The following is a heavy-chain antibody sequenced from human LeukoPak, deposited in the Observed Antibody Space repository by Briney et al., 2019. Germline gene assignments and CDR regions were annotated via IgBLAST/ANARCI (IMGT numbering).Heavy chain of an antibody. CDR1: QFIFSHYA. J-gene: IGHJ4*02. CDR2: IWHDGSSR. CDR3: AKDAQRGFDYSNSLQY. Sequence: PGGSLTLSCTASQFIFSHYAMHWVRQAPGKGLEWVAVIWHDGSSRCYGDSVKGRFTISRDNSQNTVYLQMNSLRAEDTAVYFCAKDAQRGFDYSNSLQYWGQGTLVTVSS. V-gene: IGHV3-33*06. D-gene: IGHD4-11*01.